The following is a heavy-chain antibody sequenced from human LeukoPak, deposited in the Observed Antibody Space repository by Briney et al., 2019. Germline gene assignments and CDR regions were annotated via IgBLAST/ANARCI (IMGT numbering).Heavy chain of an antibody. CDR2: ISGSGGST. J-gene: IGHJ1*01. V-gene: IGHV3-23*01. D-gene: IGHD3-3*01. CDR1: GFTFSSYA. Sequence: GGSLRLSCAASGFTFSSYAMSGVRQAPGKGLEWVSAISGSGGSTYYAASVKGRFTILRDHSKNTLYLQMNSLRAEDTAVHYCAHGHEGFQYWRQGPLVRVSS. CDR3: AHGHEGFQY.